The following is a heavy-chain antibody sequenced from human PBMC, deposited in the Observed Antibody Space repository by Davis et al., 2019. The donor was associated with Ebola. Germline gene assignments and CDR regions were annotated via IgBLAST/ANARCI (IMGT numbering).Heavy chain of an antibody. CDR3: AKGGQWELLQKFDY. Sequence: GESLKISCAASGFGFSVYSMDWVRLAPGKGLEWVAYISSSSRTIYYADSVKGRFTISRDNAQNSIYLQMNSLRDEDTAVYYCAKGGQWELLQKFDYWGKGTLVSVSS. CDR2: ISSSSRTI. CDR1: GFGFSVYS. J-gene: IGHJ4*02. D-gene: IGHD1-26*01. V-gene: IGHV3-48*02.